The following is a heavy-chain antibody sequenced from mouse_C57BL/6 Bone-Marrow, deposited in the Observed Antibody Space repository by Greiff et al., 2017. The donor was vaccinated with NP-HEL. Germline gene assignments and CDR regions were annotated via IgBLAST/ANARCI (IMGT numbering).Heavy chain of an antibody. CDR1: GYTFTSYW. J-gene: IGHJ3*01. V-gene: IGHV1-55*01. D-gene: IGHD1-1*01. Sequence: QVQLQQPGAELVKPGASVKMSCKASGYTFTSYWITWVKQRPGQGLEWIGDIYPGSGSTNYNEKFKSKATLTVDTSSSTAYMQLSSLTSEDSAVYYCARGDYYGSSPFAYGGKGTLVTVSA. CDR2: IYPGSGST. CDR3: ARGDYYGSSPFAY.